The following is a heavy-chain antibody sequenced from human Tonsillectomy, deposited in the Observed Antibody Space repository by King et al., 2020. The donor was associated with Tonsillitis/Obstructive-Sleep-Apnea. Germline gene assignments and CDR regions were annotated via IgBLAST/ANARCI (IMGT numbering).Heavy chain of an antibody. J-gene: IGHJ6*02. CDR1: GYTLTELS. V-gene: IGHV1-24*01. D-gene: IGHD2-2*01. Sequence: VQLVESGAEVKKPGDSVKVSCKVSGYTLTELSMHWVRQAPGKGLEWMGGFDPEDGETIYAQKFQGRVTMTEDTSTDTAYMELSSLSSEDTAVYYCATGYGNSTSCPYYGMDVWGQGTTVTVSS. CDR2: FDPEDGET. CDR3: ATGYGNSTSCPYYGMDV.